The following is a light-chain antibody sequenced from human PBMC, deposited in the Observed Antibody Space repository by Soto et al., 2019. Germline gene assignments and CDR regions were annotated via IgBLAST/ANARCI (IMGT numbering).Light chain of an antibody. V-gene: IGKV1-17*01. Sequence: DIQMTQSPSSLSASVGDRVTITCRASQAIRNDLAWYQQKPGRAPKRLIYGSASLQSGVPSGFSGRGSGTEFTLTIISLQPEDFATYYCLQHNGSPRTFGQGTKVEIK. CDR2: GSA. CDR1: QAIRND. CDR3: LQHNGSPRT. J-gene: IGKJ1*01.